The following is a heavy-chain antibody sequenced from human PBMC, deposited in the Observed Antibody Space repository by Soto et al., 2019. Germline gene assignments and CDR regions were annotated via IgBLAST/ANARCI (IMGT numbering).Heavy chain of an antibody. V-gene: IGHV1-69*05. CDR2: IIPIFGTA. CDR1: GGTFSSYA. Sequence: QVQLVQSGAEVKKPGSSVKVSCKASGGTFSSYAISWVRQAPGQGLEWMGGIIPIFGTANYAQKFQGRVTITXXEXTXXAYMELSSLRSEDTAVYYCARDYGVVATISDAFDIWGQGTMVTVSS. CDR3: ARDYGVVATISDAFDI. D-gene: IGHD5-12*01. J-gene: IGHJ3*02.